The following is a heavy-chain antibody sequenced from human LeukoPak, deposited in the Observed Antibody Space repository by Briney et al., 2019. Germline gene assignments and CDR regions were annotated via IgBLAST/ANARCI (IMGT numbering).Heavy chain of an antibody. CDR2: IYYSGST. D-gene: IGHD3-3*01. Sequence: SETLSLTCAVYGGSFSGYYWSWIRQPPGKGLEWIGYIYYSGSTNYNPSLKSRVTISVDTSKNQFSLKLSSVTAADTAVYYCARGFHYDFWSGYLDPYYYYGMDVWGQGTTVTVSS. V-gene: IGHV4-59*01. CDR1: GGSFSGYY. J-gene: IGHJ6*02. CDR3: ARGFHYDFWSGYLDPYYYYGMDV.